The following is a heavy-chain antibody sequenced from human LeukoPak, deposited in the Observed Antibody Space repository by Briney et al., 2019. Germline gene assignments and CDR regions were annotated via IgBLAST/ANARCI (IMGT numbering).Heavy chain of an antibody. CDR3: ARGPRSDLTLGL. Sequence: VASVKVSCKAPGGTFSSYAISWVRQAPGQGLEWMGRIIPILGIANYAQKFQGRVTITADKSTSTAYMELSSLRSEDTAVYYCARGPRSDLTLGLWGQGTLVTVSS. J-gene: IGHJ4*02. CDR2: IIPILGIA. CDR1: GGTFSSYA. D-gene: IGHD6-25*01. V-gene: IGHV1-69*04.